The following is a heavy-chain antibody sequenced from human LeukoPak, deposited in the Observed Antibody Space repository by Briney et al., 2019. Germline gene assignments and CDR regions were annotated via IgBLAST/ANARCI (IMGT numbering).Heavy chain of an antibody. V-gene: IGHV4-59*01. Sequence: SETLSLTCTVSGGSISSYYWSWIRQPPGKGLELLGYIYYSGSTNYNPSLKSRVTISVDTSKNQFSLKLSPVTAADTAVYYCAREYYDILTGYLLLDYWGQGTLVTVSS. J-gene: IGHJ4*02. CDR2: IYYSGST. CDR1: GGSISSYY. D-gene: IGHD3-9*01. CDR3: AREYYDILTGYLLLDY.